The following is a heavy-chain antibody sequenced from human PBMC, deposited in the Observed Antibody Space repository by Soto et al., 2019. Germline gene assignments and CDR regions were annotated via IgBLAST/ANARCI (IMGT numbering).Heavy chain of an antibody. CDR3: AREGDAAIFDY. CDR2: IWYDGSNK. CDR1: GFTFSSYG. V-gene: IGHV3-33*01. J-gene: IGHJ4*02. D-gene: IGHD3-16*01. Sequence: GGSLILSCAASGFTFSSYGMHWVRQAPGKGLEWVAVIWYDGSNKYYADSVKGRFTISRDNSKNTLYLQMNSLRAEDTAVYYCAREGDAAIFDYWGQGTLVTVSS.